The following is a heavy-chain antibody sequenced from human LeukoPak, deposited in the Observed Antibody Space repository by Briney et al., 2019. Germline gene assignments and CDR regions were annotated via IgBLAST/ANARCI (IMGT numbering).Heavy chain of an antibody. CDR1: GGSISSYY. J-gene: IGHJ4*02. CDR2: ISDIGSI. D-gene: IGHD2/OR15-2a*01. Sequence: SEILSLTCTVSGGSISSYYWSWIRQPPGKGLEWIAYISDIGSINYNPSLKSRVTISLDTSKNQFSLKLSSVTAADTAVYYCAGHHPRNTVDFWGQGTLVTVSS. V-gene: IGHV4-59*08. CDR3: AGHHPRNTVDF.